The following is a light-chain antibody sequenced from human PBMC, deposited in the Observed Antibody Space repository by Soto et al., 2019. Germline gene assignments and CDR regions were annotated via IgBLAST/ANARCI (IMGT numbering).Light chain of an antibody. V-gene: IGLV2-11*01. CDR3: CSYAGTSTLV. CDR1: SSDVGGYDF. CDR2: DVS. Sequence: QSALTQPRSASGSPGQSVTISCTGSSSDVGGYDFVSWYQQHPGKAPKLMISDVSERPSGVPDRFSGSKSANTASLTISGLQAEDEADYYCCSYAGTSTLVFGGGTKVTVL. J-gene: IGLJ3*02.